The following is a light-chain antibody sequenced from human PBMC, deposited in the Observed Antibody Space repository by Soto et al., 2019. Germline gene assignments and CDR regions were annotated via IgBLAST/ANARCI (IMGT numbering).Light chain of an antibody. V-gene: IGKV1-39*01. CDR1: QSILKY. CDR2: AAS. CDR3: QPSYTNPPWT. J-gene: IGKJ1*01. Sequence: DIQRTQSPSSVSASVGDRITITCRTSQSILKYLNWYQQKPGKAPNLLISAASNFHSLVPFRFSGSGSGTDFTLTISSLQPEDFATYYCQPSYTNPPWTFGQGTKMDIK.